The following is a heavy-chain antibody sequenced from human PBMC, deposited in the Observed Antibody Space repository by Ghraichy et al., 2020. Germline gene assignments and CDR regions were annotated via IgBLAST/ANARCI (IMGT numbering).Heavy chain of an antibody. J-gene: IGHJ6*02. D-gene: IGHD3-10*01. V-gene: IGHV3-53*04. Sequence: GESLNISCAASGFTVSSNYMSWVRQAPGKGLEWVSVIYSGGSTYYADSVKGRFTISRHNPKNTLYLQMNSLRAEDTAVYYCARVGLYGSGSYYNAYYYYYGMDVWGQGTTVTVSS. CDR1: GFTVSSNY. CDR3: ARVGLYGSGSYYNAYYYYYGMDV. CDR2: IYSGGST.